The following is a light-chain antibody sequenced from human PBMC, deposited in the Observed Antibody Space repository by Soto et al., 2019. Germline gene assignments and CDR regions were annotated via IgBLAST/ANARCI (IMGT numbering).Light chain of an antibody. CDR3: QQRSNWGFT. V-gene: IGKV3-11*01. J-gene: IGKJ3*01. CDR2: HAS. Sequence: EIVLTQSPATLSLSPGERATLSCSASQSVSSYLAWYHQKPGQAPRLLIYHASNRATGIPARFSGSRSGTDFTLTISSLEPEDFAVYYCQQRSNWGFTFGPGTKVDIK. CDR1: QSVSSY.